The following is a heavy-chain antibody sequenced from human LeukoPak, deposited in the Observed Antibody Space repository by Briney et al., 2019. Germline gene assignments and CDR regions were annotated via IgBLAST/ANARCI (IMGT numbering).Heavy chain of an antibody. CDR3: ARHSWLVTTLFDY. CDR1: GDSISSSSSY. CDR2: IYYSGST. J-gene: IGHJ4*02. D-gene: IGHD4-17*01. V-gene: IGHV4-39*01. Sequence: SETLSLTCTVSGDSISSSSSYWGWIRQPPGEGLEWIGSIYYSGSTYYNPSLKSRVTISVDTSKNQFSLKLSSVTAADTAVYCCARHSWLVTTLFDYWGQGTLVTVSS.